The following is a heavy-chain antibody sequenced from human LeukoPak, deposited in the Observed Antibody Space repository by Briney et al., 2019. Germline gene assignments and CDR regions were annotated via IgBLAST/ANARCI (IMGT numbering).Heavy chain of an antibody. Sequence: SVKVSCKASGDTFSSYAISWVRQAPGQGLEWMGRIIPILGIANYAQKFQGRVTITADKSTSTAYMELSSLRSEDTAVYYCASTYGSGSYADEWGRGPLVTVSS. V-gene: IGHV1-69*04. CDR1: GDTFSSYA. CDR3: ASTYGSGSYADE. D-gene: IGHD3-10*01. CDR2: IIPILGIA. J-gene: IGHJ4*02.